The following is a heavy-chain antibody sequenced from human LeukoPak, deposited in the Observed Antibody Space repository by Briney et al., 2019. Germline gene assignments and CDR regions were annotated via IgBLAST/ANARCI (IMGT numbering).Heavy chain of an antibody. CDR2: INPNSGGT. J-gene: IGHJ4*02. V-gene: IGHV1-2*02. CDR3: ARGLFRYSSGWYPDY. Sequence: ASVKVSCKASGYTFTGYYMHWVRQAPGQGLEWMGWINPNSGGTNYAQKFQGRVTMTRNTSISTAYMELSSLRSEDTAVYYCARGLFRYSSGWYPDYWGQGTLVTVSS. CDR1: GYTFTGYY. D-gene: IGHD6-19*01.